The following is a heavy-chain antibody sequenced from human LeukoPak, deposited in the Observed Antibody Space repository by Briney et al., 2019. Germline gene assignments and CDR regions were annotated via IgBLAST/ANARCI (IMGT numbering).Heavy chain of an antibody. CDR3: ARDPFYGDADLDS. J-gene: IGHJ4*02. CDR2: IKSDGTIT. Sequence: GGSLRLSCAASGFTFSSYAMSWVRHAPGKGLVWVSRIKSDGTITSYADSVKGRFTTSRDNAKNTLYLQMNSLRAEDTAVYYCARDPFYGDADLDSWGQGTLVTVSS. CDR1: GFTFSSYA. V-gene: IGHV3-74*01. D-gene: IGHD4-17*01.